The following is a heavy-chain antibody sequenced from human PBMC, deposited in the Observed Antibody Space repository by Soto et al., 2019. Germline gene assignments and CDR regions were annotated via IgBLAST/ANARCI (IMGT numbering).Heavy chain of an antibody. J-gene: IGHJ6*02. CDR1: GFTVSSDS. V-gene: IGHV3-53*01. CDR2: IYSDNNT. CDR3: ARHYSAMGV. Sequence: EVQLVAPGGDLIQPGGSLRLSCAASGFTVSSDSMTWVRQAPGKGLEWISIIYSDNNTDYADSVKGRFSISRDTSKNILYLQMNSLRAEDTAEYYCARHYSAMGVWGQGTTVTVSS.